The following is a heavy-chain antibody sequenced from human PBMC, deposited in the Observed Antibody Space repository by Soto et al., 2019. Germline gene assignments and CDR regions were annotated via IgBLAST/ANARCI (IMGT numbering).Heavy chain of an antibody. D-gene: IGHD3-3*01. J-gene: IGHJ5*02. CDR2: IYYSGST. Sequence: SETLSLTCTVSGGSISSYYWSWIRQPPGKGLEWIGYIYYSGSTNYNPSLKSRVTISVDTSKNQFSLKLSSVTAADTAVYYCARVGARGIFGVSNWFDPWGQGTLDTVSS. CDR1: GGSISSYY. CDR3: ARVGARGIFGVSNWFDP. V-gene: IGHV4-59*01.